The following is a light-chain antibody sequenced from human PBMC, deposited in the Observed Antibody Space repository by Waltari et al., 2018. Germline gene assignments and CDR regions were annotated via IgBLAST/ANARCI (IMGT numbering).Light chain of an antibody. CDR2: SDH. Sequence: SVLTQPPSVSGAPGQRVTISCTGTTSDIGAGHDVHWYQHIPGRPPKLLISSDHVRLSGVPDRFSGYKSGTSASLTITALRTDDEADYYCHSYDDTLTVVFGGGTKLTVL. CDR3: HSYDDTLTVV. CDR1: TSDIGAGHD. V-gene: IGLV1-40*01. J-gene: IGLJ2*01.